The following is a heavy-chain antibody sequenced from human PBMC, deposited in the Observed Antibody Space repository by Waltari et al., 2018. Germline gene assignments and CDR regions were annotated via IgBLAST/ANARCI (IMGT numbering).Heavy chain of an antibody. Sequence: QVQLVQSGAEVKKPGASVKVSCKASGYTFTSYAMHWVRQAPGQRLEWMGWINAGNGNTKYSQKCQGRVTITRDTSASTAYMELSSLRSEDTAVYYCARAQNDIVVVVAATWYNWFDPWGQGTLVTVSS. D-gene: IGHD2-15*01. V-gene: IGHV1-3*01. CDR3: ARAQNDIVVVVAATWYNWFDP. J-gene: IGHJ5*02. CDR1: GYTFTSYA. CDR2: INAGNGNT.